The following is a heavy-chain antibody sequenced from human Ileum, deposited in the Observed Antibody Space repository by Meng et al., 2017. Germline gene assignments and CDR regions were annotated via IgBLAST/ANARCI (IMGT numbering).Heavy chain of an antibody. CDR1: GGSISNYY. J-gene: IGHJ2*01. Sequence: GQLQRTGQVPRRPRHPSSFTGAFVGGSISNYYWSWNRPPAGKGLEWIGLLYASVSTNSTPSLRTRITMSVDTSKSQFSLKLTSITAADTAVYYCVRDGSSSSGGTLWGRGTLVTVSS. CDR2: LYASVST. V-gene: IGHV4-4*07. D-gene: IGHD2-2*01. CDR3: VRDGSSSSGGTL.